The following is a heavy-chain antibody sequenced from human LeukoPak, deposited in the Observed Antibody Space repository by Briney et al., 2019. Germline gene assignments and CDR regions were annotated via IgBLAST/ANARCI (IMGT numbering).Heavy chain of an antibody. V-gene: IGHV3-74*01. CDR2: INVDGSSI. J-gene: IGHJ3*01. CDR3: ARDRYDIVTGYNPLGAFDL. Sequence: PGGSLRLSCAASGFTSTNYWMHWVRQAPEKGLVWVSRINVDGSSISYVGSVKGRFTISRDNAKNTLYLQMNSLRAEDTAVYYCARDRYDIVTGYNPLGAFDLWGQGTMVTVSS. D-gene: IGHD3-9*01. CDR1: GFTSTNYW.